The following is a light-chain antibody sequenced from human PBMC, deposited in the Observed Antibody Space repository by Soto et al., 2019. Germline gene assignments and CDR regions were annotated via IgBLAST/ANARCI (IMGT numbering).Light chain of an antibody. Sequence: ETVLTQSPGTLSLSPGERAPLSCNASQSVGGSSLAWYQQRPGQAPRLLIYHTSYRATGIPARFSGSGSGTDFTLTISRLEPEDFAVYYCQQYHSSPRTFGQGTKVDI. CDR2: HTS. CDR3: QQYHSSPRT. CDR1: QSVGGSS. V-gene: IGKV3-20*01. J-gene: IGKJ1*01.